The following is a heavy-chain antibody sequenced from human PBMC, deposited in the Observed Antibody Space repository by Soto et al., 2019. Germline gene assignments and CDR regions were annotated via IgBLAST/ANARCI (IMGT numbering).Heavy chain of an antibody. CDR2: IYYSGST. CDR3: AREKEVSYGMDV. Sequence: SETLSLTCTVSGGSISSGGYYWSWIRQHPGKGLEWIGYIYYSGSTYYNPSLKSRVTISVDTSKNQFSLKLSSVTAADTAVYYCAREKEVSYGMDVWGQGTTVTVSS. J-gene: IGHJ6*02. D-gene: IGHD2-8*01. CDR1: GGSISSGGYY. V-gene: IGHV4-31*03.